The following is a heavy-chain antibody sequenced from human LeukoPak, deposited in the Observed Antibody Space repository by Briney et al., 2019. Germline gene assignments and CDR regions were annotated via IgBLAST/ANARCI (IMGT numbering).Heavy chain of an antibody. CDR2: IRSKANSYAT. V-gene: IGHV3-73*01. J-gene: IGHJ5*02. CDR1: GFTFSGSA. Sequence: GGSLRLSCAASGFTFSGSAMVWVHQASGKGLEWVGRIRSKANSYATAYAASVKGRFTISRDDSKNTAYLQMNSLKTEDTAVYYCSRQMTTVTSYNWFDPWGQGTLVTVSS. CDR3: SRQMTTVTSYNWFDP. D-gene: IGHD4-17*01.